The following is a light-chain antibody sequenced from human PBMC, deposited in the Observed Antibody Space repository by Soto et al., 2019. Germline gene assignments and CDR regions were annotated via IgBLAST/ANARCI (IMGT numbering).Light chain of an antibody. V-gene: IGLV2-14*01. J-gene: IGLJ3*02. CDR3: SSYTTTTRL. Sequence: QSALTQPASVSVSPGQSITISCTGTSSDIGSNNYVSWFQQRPGKAPTLIIYEVSNRPSGVSTHFSGSKSGNTASLTISGLLPEDEAEYYCSSYTTTTRLFGGGTKLTVL. CDR2: EVS. CDR1: SSDIGSNNY.